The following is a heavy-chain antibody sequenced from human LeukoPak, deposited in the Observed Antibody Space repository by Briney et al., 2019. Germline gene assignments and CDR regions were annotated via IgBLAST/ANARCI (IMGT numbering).Heavy chain of an antibody. CDR1: GGTFSSYA. J-gene: IGHJ4*02. Sequence: SVTVSCKASGGTFSSYAISWVRQAPGQGLEWMGGIIPIFGTANYAQKFQGRVTITADESTSTAYMELSSLRSEDTAVYYCARDLAVAGFLDYWGQGTLVTVSS. V-gene: IGHV1-69*13. D-gene: IGHD6-19*01. CDR2: IIPIFGTA. CDR3: ARDLAVAGFLDY.